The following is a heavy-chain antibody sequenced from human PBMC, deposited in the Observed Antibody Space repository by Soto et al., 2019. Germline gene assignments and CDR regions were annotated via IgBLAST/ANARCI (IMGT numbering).Heavy chain of an antibody. J-gene: IGHJ4*02. D-gene: IGHD2-21*02. CDR1: GDTFTDYY. V-gene: IGHV1-46*01. Sequence: QVQLVQSGAEVKKPGASVKVSCKASGDTFTDYYIHWVRQAPGQGLEWMGTVNPSGGHTTYAQHFLGRMTMTRDTSTSTPYRGLTSLTSEDTAEYYGARGGHVVVVTAALDYWGQGTPVTVSS. CDR2: VNPSGGHT. CDR3: ARGGHVVVVTAALDY.